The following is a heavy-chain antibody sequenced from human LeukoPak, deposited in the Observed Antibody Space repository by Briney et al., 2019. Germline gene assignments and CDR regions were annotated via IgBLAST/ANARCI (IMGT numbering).Heavy chain of an antibody. Sequence: GGSLSLSCAASEFTFSSYAMNWVRQAPGKGLEWVSAISASGGSTYYADSVKGRFSISRDNSKNTLYLQMNSLRAEDTAVYYCAKDQDANYFDYWGQGTLVTVSS. CDR3: AKDQDANYFDY. J-gene: IGHJ4*02. CDR1: EFTFSSYA. CDR2: ISASGGST. V-gene: IGHV3-23*01. D-gene: IGHD2-8*01.